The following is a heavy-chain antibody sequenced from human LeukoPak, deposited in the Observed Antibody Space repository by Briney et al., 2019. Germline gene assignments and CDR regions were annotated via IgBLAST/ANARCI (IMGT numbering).Heavy chain of an antibody. D-gene: IGHD1-14*01. CDR3: AREPGGVDY. J-gene: IGHJ4*02. CDR1: GFTFSSYS. V-gene: IGHV3-21*01. CDR2: ISISSSYI. Sequence: GATLRLSCAASGFTFSSYSMNWVRQAPGKGLEWVSSISISSSYIYYVDSVKGRFTISRDNAKNSLYLQMNSLRAEDTAVYYCAREPGGVDYWGQGTLVTASS.